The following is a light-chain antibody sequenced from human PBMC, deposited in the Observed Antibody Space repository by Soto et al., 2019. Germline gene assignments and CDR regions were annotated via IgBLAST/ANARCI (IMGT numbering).Light chain of an antibody. CDR1: QSISSY. J-gene: IGKJ5*01. CDR2: AAS. Sequence: DIQMTQSPSSLSASVGDRVTITCRASQSISSYLNWYQQKPGKAPKLLIYAASSLQSGVPSRFSGSGSGTDFTLTISSLQPEDFATYSCQQRYSTPPITFGQGTRLEIK. CDR3: QQRYSTPPIT. V-gene: IGKV1-39*01.